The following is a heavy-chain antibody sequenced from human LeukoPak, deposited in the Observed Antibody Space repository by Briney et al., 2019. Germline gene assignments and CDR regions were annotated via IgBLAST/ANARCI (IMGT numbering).Heavy chain of an antibody. D-gene: IGHD6-13*01. CDR2: IYYSGST. J-gene: IGHJ4*02. V-gene: IGHV4-61*01. CDR1: GGSVSSGSYY. CDR3: ASVFSSSWKSDY. Sequence: SETLSLTCTVSGGSVSSGSYYWSWIRQPPGKGLEWIGYIYYSGSTNYNPSLKSRVTISVDTCKNQFSLKLSSVTAADTAVYYCASVFSSSWKSDYWGQGTLVTVSS.